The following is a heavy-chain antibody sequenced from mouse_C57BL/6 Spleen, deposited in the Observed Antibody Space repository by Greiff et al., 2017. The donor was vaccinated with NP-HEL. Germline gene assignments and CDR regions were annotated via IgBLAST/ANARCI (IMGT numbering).Heavy chain of an antibody. CDR3: ARGVYYSSGYYGG. Sequence: QVQLQQSGPELVKPGASVKISCKASGYSFTSYYIHWVKQRPGQGLEWIGWIYPGSGNTKYNEKFKGKATLTADTSSSTAYMQLSSLTSEDSAVYYCARGVYYSSGYYGGWGTVTTVTVAS. D-gene: IGHD1-1*01. CDR2: IYPGSGNT. J-gene: IGHJ1*03. CDR1: GYSFTSYY. V-gene: IGHV1-66*01.